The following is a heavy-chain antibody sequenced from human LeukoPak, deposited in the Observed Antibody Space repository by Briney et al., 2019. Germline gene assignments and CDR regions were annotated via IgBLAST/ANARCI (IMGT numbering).Heavy chain of an antibody. D-gene: IGHD1-26*01. CDR2: IYTSGST. J-gene: IGHJ3*02. CDR1: GGSISSYY. V-gene: IGHV4-4*09. CDR3: ARHYPIVGATTPAFDI. Sequence: SETLSLTCTVSGGSISSYYWSWIRQPPGKGLEWIGYIYTSGSTNYNPSLKSRVTISVDTSKNQFSLKLSSVTAADTAVYYCARHYPIVGATTPAFDIWGQGTTVTVSS.